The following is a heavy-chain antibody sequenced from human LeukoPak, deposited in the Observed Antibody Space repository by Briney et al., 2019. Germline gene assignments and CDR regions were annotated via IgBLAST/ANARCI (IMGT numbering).Heavy chain of an antibody. V-gene: IGHV1-2*02. D-gene: IGHD5-18*01. CDR3: ARDVDTALEFDY. CDR2: INPNSGGT. J-gene: IGHJ4*02. Sequence: ASVKVSCKASRYTFTGYYMHWVRQAPGQGLEWMGWINPNSGGTNYAQKFQGRVTMTRDTSISTAYMELSRLRSDDTAGYYCARDVDTALEFDYWGQGSLVTVSS. CDR1: RYTFTGYY.